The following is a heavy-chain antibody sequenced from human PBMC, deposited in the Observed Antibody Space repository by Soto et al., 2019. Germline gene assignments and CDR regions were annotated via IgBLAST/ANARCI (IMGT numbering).Heavy chain of an antibody. Sequence: GASVKVSCKASGGTFGSYASRWVRQAPGQGLEWMGGIIPIFGTANYAQKFQGRVTITADESTSTAYMELSSLRSEDTAVYYCARAHIVVVPAAPYYYYYGMDVWGQGTTLTVSS. V-gene: IGHV1-69*13. CDR2: IIPIFGTA. D-gene: IGHD2-2*01. CDR1: GGTFGSYA. J-gene: IGHJ6*02. CDR3: ARAHIVVVPAAPYYYYYGMDV.